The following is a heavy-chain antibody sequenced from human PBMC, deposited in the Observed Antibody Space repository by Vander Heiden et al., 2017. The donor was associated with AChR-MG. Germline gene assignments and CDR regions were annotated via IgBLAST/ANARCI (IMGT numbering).Heavy chain of an antibody. Sequence: EVQLVEAGGVLLQPGGSLRLSCAALGFPSPGFTCRDYWMHWLRQTPGKGLFWVSRINRDGTSTTYADSVKGRFTISRDNAKNTVYLQMNSLRAEDTALYYCATGRSGSYYNYWGQGTLVTVSS. CDR3: ATGRSGSYYNY. CDR2: INRDGTST. J-gene: IGHJ4*02. D-gene: IGHD3-10*01. V-gene: IGHV3-74*01. CDR1: GFTCRDYW.